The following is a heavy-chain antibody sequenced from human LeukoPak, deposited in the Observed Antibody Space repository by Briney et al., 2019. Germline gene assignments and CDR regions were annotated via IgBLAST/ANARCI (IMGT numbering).Heavy chain of an antibody. CDR1: GYTFTSYY. Sequence: GASVKVSCKASGYTFTSYYMHWVRQAPGQGLEWMGWINTNTGNPTYAQGFTGRFVFSLDTSVSTAYLQISSLKAEDTAVYYCARVHYDSSGYSSYYYYYMDVWGKGTTVTVSS. CDR2: INTNTGNP. D-gene: IGHD3-22*01. V-gene: IGHV7-4-1*02. CDR3: ARVHYDSSGYSSYYYYYMDV. J-gene: IGHJ6*03.